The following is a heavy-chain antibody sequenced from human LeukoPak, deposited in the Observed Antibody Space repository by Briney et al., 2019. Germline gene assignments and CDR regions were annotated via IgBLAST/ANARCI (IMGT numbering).Heavy chain of an antibody. CDR3: ARPYSEDDYYFYAMDV. J-gene: IGHJ6*04. D-gene: IGHD2-15*01. V-gene: IGHV3-48*03. Sequence: GGSLRLSCAASGFTLSIYEMNWVRQAPGKGLEWVSYISSSGSTIYYADSVKGRFTISRDNAKNSLYLQMNSLRAEDTAVYYCARPYSEDDYYFYAMDVWGKGTTVTVSS. CDR1: GFTLSIYE. CDR2: ISSSGSTI.